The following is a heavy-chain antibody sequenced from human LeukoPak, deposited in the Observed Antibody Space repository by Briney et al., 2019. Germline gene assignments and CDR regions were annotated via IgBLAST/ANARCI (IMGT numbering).Heavy chain of an antibody. CDR1: GGSISSSSYY. Sequence: PSETLSLTCTVSGGSISSSSYYWGWIRQPPGEGLEWIGSIYYSGSTYYNPSLKSRVTISVDTSKNQFSLKLSSVTAADTAVYYCARLSGYDYVWGSYRYTFPFDYWGQGTLVTVSS. J-gene: IGHJ4*02. D-gene: IGHD3-16*02. CDR2: IYYSGST. CDR3: ARLSGYDYVWGSYRYTFPFDY. V-gene: IGHV4-39*01.